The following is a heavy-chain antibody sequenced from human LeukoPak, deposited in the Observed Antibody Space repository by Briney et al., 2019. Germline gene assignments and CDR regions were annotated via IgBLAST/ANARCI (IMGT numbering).Heavy chain of an antibody. J-gene: IGHJ4*02. CDR3: ARVYTYGSPTSYLDY. Sequence: GELLRLSCAASGFTFSSYNRNLVRQAPGKRLGWVSSISSSSSYIYYSVSFKGRFTISRDNAKNSLLLQMNSLRAEDTAVDYCARVYTYGSPTSYLDYQGQRTVVTASS. CDR1: GFTFSSYN. V-gene: IGHV3-21*01. D-gene: IGHD5-18*01. CDR2: ISSSSSYI.